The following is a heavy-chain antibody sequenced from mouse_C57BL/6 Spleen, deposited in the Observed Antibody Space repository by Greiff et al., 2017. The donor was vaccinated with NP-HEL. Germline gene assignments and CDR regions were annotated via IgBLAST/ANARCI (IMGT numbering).Heavy chain of an antibody. CDR1: GYTFTEYT. CDR2: FYPGSGSI. CDR3: ARHGLYYGNTNYFDY. D-gene: IGHD2-1*01. V-gene: IGHV1-62-2*01. J-gene: IGHJ2*01. Sequence: QVQLKQSGAELVKPGASVKLSCKASGYTFTEYTIHWVKQRSGQGLEWIGWFYPGSGSITYNEKFKDKAPLTADKSSSTVYMELSRLTSEDSAVYFCARHGLYYGNTNYFDYWGQGTTLTVSS.